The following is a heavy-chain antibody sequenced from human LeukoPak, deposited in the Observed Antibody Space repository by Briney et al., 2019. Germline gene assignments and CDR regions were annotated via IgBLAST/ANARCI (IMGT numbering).Heavy chain of an antibody. V-gene: IGHV3-21*01. CDR1: GFTFSTYS. CDR2: ISRSTTYI. CDR3: ARDIYHSGYQPLDY. J-gene: IGHJ4*02. Sequence: SGGSLRLSCAASGFTFSTYSMNWVRQAPGKGLEWVSSISRSTTYIHYADSVKGRFTISRDNAKNSLYLQMNSLRAEDTAVYYCARDIYHSGYQPLDYWGQGTLVTVSS. D-gene: IGHD3-22*01.